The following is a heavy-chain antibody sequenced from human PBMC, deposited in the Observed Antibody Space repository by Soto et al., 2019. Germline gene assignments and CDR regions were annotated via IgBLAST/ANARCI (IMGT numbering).Heavy chain of an antibody. CDR1: GGTFSSYA. D-gene: IGHD2-2*01. J-gene: IGHJ5*02. CDR3: ARAQVSPPYCSSTSCIYWFDP. Sequence: ASVKVSCKASGGTFSSYAISWVRQAPGQGLEWMGGIIPIFGTANYAQKFQGRVTITADESTSTAYMELSSLRSEDTAVYYCARAQVSPPYCSSTSCIYWFDPWGQGTLVTVSS. V-gene: IGHV1-69*13. CDR2: IIPIFGTA.